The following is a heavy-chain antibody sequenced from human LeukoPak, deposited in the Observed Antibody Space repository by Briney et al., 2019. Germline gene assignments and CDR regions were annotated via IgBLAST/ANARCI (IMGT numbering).Heavy chain of an antibody. Sequence: ASVKVSCKASGYTFTSYGISWVRQAPGQGLEWMGWISAYNGNTNYAQKLQGRVTMTTDTSTSTAYTELRSLRSDDTAVYYCARDGMDPRHYYGMDVWGQGTTVTVSS. D-gene: IGHD1-1*01. CDR2: ISAYNGNT. V-gene: IGHV1-18*01. J-gene: IGHJ6*02. CDR3: ARDGMDPRHYYGMDV. CDR1: GYTFTSYG.